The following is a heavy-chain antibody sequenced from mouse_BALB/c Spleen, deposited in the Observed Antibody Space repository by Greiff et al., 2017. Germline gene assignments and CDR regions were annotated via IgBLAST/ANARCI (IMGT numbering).Heavy chain of an antibody. CDR2: IWRGGST. V-gene: IGHV2-5-1*01. CDR1: GFSLTSYG. D-gene: IGHD1-2*01. CDR3: AKNGATTTEVWYFDY. J-gene: IGHJ2*01. Sequence: QVHVKQSGPSLVQPSQSLSITCTASGFSLTSYGVHWVRQSPGKGLEWLGVIWRGGSTDYNATFMSRLSITKDNSKGQVFFKMNSLQADDTAIYYCAKNGATTTEVWYFDYWGQGTTLTVSS.